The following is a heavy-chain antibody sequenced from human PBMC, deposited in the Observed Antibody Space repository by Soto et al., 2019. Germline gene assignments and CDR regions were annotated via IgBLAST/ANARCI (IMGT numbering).Heavy chain of an antibody. CDR3: ARALRGDY. CDR1: GGSISSSSYY. CDR2: IYYSGST. J-gene: IGHJ4*02. Sequence: PSETLSLTCIVSGGSISSSSYYWGWIRQPPGKGLEWIGSIYYSGSTYYNPSLKSRVTMSVDTSKNQFSLKVRSVTAADTAVYYCARALRGDYWGRGTLVTVSS. V-gene: IGHV4-39*07. D-gene: IGHD3-10*01.